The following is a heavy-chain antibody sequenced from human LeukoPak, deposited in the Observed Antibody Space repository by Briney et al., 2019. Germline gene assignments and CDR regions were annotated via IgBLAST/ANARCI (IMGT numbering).Heavy chain of an antibody. V-gene: IGHV3-23*01. J-gene: IGHJ4*02. CDR2: ISGSGGST. CDR3: ASRGYSGYGYYFDY. D-gene: IGHD5-12*01. Sequence: PGGSLRLSCAASGFTFSSYAMSWVRQAPGKGLEWVSAISGSGGSTYYADSVKGRFTNSRDNSKNTLYLQMNSLRAEDTAVYYCASRGYSGYGYYFDYWGQGTLVTVSS. CDR1: GFTFSSYA.